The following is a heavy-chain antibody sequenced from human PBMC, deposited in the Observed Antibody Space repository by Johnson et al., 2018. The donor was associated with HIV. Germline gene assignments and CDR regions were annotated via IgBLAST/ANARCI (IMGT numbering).Heavy chain of an antibody. V-gene: IGHV3-23*04. CDR1: GLTFDDYD. CDR3: ARDAVISSGWYNVDVFDI. J-gene: IGHJ3*02. Sequence: MLLVESGGGVVRPGESLRLSCAASGLTFDDYDMKWVRQAPGKGLEWVSAISGSGGCTYYADSVKGRFTISRDNSKNTLYLQMNTLRAEDTAVYYCARDAVISSGWYNVDVFDIWGQGTMVTVSS. D-gene: IGHD6-19*01. CDR2: ISGSGGCT.